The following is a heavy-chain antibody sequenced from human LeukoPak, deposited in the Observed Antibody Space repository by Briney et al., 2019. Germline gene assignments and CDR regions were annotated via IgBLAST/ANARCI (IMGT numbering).Heavy chain of an antibody. Sequence: SETLPLTCTVSGGSISPYYWTWIRQAPGKGLEYIAYIHSSGSANYIPSLKSRVTISVDTSKNHFSLKMTFVTAADTAVYYCARLGFDDNSNYYYYYMDVWGRGPTVTVSS. CDR2: IHSSGSA. D-gene: IGHD3-9*01. CDR3: ARLGFDDNSNYYYYYMDV. V-gene: IGHV4-59*08. J-gene: IGHJ6*03. CDR1: GGSISPYY.